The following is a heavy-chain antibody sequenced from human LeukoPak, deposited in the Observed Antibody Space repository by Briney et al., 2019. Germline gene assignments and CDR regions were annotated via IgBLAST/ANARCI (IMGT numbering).Heavy chain of an antibody. D-gene: IGHD3-22*01. V-gene: IGHV3-53*01. CDR3: TTGDYYDSSGYPHDY. CDR1: GFTVSSND. J-gene: IGHJ4*02. Sequence: GGSLRLSCAASGFTVSSNDMSWVRQAPGKGLECISVIYSGGSTDYAAPVKGRFTISRDDSKNTLYLQMNSLKTEDTAVYYCTTGDYYDSSGYPHDYWGQGTLVTVSS. CDR2: IYSGGST.